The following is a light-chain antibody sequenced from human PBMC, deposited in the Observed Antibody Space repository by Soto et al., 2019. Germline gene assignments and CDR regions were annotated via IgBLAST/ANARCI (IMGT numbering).Light chain of an antibody. V-gene: IGKV1-12*01. CDR2: AAS. CDR3: QQANTCPLT. CDR1: QDISSW. Sequence: DIQMTQSPSSVSASIGDRVTITCRASQDISSWLAWYQQKPGQAPKVLIYAASSLQSGVPSRFSGSGSGTDFTLTISSLQPEDIATYYCQQANTCPLTFGQGTRLEIK. J-gene: IGKJ5*01.